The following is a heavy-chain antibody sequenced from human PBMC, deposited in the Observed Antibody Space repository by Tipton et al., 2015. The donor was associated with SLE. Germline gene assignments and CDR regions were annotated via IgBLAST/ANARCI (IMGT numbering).Heavy chain of an antibody. CDR3: TRGRGIDAFDI. J-gene: IGHJ3*02. CDR2: LGSAYDS. CDR1: GFTLSSFG. D-gene: IGHD3-10*01. V-gene: IGHV3-13*01. Sequence: SLRLSCAASGFTLSSFGMHWVRQAKGKGLEWVSVLGSAYDSKYADSVKGRFTISRENDKNSLFLQMDSLTAGDTAVYFCTRGRGIDAFDIWGQGTTVTVS.